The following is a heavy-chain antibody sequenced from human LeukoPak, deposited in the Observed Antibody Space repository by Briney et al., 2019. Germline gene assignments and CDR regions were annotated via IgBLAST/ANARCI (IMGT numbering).Heavy chain of an antibody. J-gene: IGHJ6*02. CDR3: AKDTYDFWSGYPYYGMDV. V-gene: IGHV3-23*01. CDR2: ISGSGGST. D-gene: IGHD3-3*01. Sequence: GGSLRLSCAASGFTFSSYAMSWVRQAPGKGLEWVSAISGSGGSTYYADSVKGRFTISRDNSKNTLYLQMNSLRAEDTAVYYCAKDTYDFWSGYPYYGMDVWGQGTTVTVAS. CDR1: GFTFSSYA.